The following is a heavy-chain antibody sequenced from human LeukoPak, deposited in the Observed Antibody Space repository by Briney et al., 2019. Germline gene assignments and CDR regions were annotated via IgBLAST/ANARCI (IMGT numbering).Heavy chain of an antibody. CDR1: GFTLSSYA. Sequence: GGSLRPSCAASGFTLSSYAMSWVRQGPGKGLEWVSAISVSGNTYHADSVKGRFTISRDSSKNTLYLQMNSLRAEDTAVYYCARLRSGRFGDYWGQGTLVTVSS. D-gene: IGHD2-15*01. J-gene: IGHJ4*02. CDR2: ISVSGNT. V-gene: IGHV3-23*01. CDR3: ARLRSGRFGDY.